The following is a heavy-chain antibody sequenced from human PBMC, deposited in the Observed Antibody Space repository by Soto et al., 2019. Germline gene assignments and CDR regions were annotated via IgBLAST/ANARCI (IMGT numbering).Heavy chain of an antibody. CDR2: ISGSVGST. V-gene: IGHV3-23*01. CDR3: AKDRGLGGTLHDFDF. D-gene: IGHD3-10*01. J-gene: IGHJ3*01. CDR1: GFTFSGYV. Sequence: GGSLRLSCAASGFTFSGYVMSWVRQDPWKGLEWVSAISGSVGSTYYAESFKGRFTISRDNSKNTTYRQMNSLRAEDTAVYYCAKDRGLGGTLHDFDFWGQGTMVTVSS.